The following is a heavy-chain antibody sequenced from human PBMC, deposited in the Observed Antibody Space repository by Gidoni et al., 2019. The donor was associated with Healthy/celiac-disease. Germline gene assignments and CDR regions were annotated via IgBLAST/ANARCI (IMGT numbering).Heavy chain of an antibody. CDR2: ISWNSGSL. V-gene: IGHV3-9*01. D-gene: IGHD6-13*01. J-gene: IGHJ6*03. CDR3: AKDGAEGGIAAARTFYYYYMDV. Sequence: EVQLVESGGGLVQPGRSLRLSCAASGFTFDDYAMHWGRQAPGKGLEWVSGISWNSGSLGYADSVKGRFTISRDNAKNSLYLQMNILRAEDTALYYCAKDGAEGGIAAARTFYYYYMDVWGKGTTVTVSS. CDR1: GFTFDDYA.